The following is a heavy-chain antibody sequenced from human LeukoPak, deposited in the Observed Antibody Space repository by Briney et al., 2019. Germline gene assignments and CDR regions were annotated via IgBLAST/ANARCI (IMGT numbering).Heavy chain of an antibody. D-gene: IGHD3-10*01. V-gene: IGHV3-21*01. Sequence: GGSLRLSCAASGFTFNSYSMNWVRQAPGKGLEWVSSISSSSSYIYYADSVKGRFTISRDNSKNMLYLQMSSLKNEDTAMYYCARPRVRGVSILYWGQGTLVTVSS. CDR1: GFTFNSYS. J-gene: IGHJ4*02. CDR3: ARPRVRGVSILY. CDR2: ISSSSSYI.